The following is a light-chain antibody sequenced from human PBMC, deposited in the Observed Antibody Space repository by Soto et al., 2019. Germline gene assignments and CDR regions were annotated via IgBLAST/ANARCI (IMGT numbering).Light chain of an antibody. CDR3: QQYNSYSYT. CDR2: KAS. CDR1: QNIGTS. J-gene: IGKJ2*01. Sequence: DIQMTQSPSTLSANVGDRVTITCRASQNIGTSLAWYQQRPGKAPKLLIYKASNLESGVSSSFSGSGSGTEFTLTINSLQPDDFATYYCQQYNSYSYTFGQGTKLEI. V-gene: IGKV1-5*03.